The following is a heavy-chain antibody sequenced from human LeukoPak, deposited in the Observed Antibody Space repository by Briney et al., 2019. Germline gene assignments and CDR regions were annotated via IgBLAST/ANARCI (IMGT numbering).Heavy chain of an antibody. CDR2: ISYDGSNK. D-gene: IGHD3-10*01. Sequence: GGSLRLSCAASGFTFSSYGMHWVRQAPGKGLEWVAVISYDGSNKYYADSVKGRFTISRDNSKNTLYLQMNSLRAEDTAVYYCAKGRLRSGDYYGSGSYLTGFSGMDVWGQGTTVTVSS. V-gene: IGHV3-30*18. J-gene: IGHJ6*02. CDR3: AKGRLRSGDYYGSGSYLTGFSGMDV. CDR1: GFTFSSYG.